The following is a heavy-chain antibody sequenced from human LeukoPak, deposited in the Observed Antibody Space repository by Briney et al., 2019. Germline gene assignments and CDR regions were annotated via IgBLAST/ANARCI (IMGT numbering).Heavy chain of an antibody. CDR3: TPGYPLIVGATSGVY. J-gene: IGHJ4*02. CDR1: GFTFSNAW. Sequence: GGSLRLSCAASGFTFSNAWMSWVRQPPGKGLEWVGRIKSRSDGGTTDYAAPEKGTFTISRDDSKNTLYLQMNSLETEDTAVYYWTPGYPLIVGATSGVYWGQGTLVTVSS. CDR2: IKSRSDGGTT. D-gene: IGHD1-26*01. V-gene: IGHV3-15*01.